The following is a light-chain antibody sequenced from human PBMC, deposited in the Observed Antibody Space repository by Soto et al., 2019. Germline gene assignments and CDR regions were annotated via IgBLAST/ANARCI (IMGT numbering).Light chain of an antibody. CDR1: QNLLYNSNNKNY. V-gene: IGKV2-28*01. CDR2: LGS. Sequence: DMVMTQSPDSLSVSLGDMATINFKSIQNLLYNSNNKNYLAWYLQKPGQSPQLLIFLGSNRASGVPDRFSGSGSGTHFTLKISRVEAEDAGVYYCMQALHTPITFGQGTRLEIK. J-gene: IGKJ5*01. CDR3: MQALHTPIT.